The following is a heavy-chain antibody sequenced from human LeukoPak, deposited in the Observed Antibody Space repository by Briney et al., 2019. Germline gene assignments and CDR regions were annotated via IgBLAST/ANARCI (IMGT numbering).Heavy chain of an antibody. V-gene: IGHV3-23*01. CDR3: AKEGDTGYSSGVGAFDI. CDR1: GFTFSSYA. Sequence: GGSLRLSCAASGFTFSSYAMSWVRQAPGKGLEWVSAISGSGGSTYYADSVKGRFTISRDNSKNTLYLQMNSLRAEDTALYYCAKEGDTGYSSGVGAFDIWGQGTMVTVSS. D-gene: IGHD6-19*01. J-gene: IGHJ3*02. CDR2: ISGSGGST.